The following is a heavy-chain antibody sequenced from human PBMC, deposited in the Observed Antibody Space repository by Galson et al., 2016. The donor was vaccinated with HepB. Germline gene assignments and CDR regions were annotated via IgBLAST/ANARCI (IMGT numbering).Heavy chain of an antibody. CDR3: ARERGGPDWHDLLDY. CDR2: ISAYSGNT. J-gene: IGHJ4*02. D-gene: IGHD1-1*01. Sequence: SVKVSCKASGFTFGTFGVSWVRQAPGQGLEWLGGISAYSGNTNYAQRVQGRVTMTTDTSTATAYMELRSLRSANTAVYYCARERGGPDWHDLLDYWGQGALVIVSS. CDR1: GFTFGTFG. V-gene: IGHV1-18*01.